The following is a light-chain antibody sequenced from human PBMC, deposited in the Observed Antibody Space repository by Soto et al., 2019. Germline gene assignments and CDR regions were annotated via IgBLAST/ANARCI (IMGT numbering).Light chain of an antibody. CDR2: SAA. CDR1: QSVLYSSNNKNY. CDR3: QQYYSTPLT. V-gene: IGKV4-1*01. Sequence: DIVMTQSPDSMAVSLGERATINCKSSQSVLYSSNNKNYLAWYQQKPGQPPKLLIYSAATRESGVPDRFSGSGSGTDFTLTISSLEAEDWAVYYCQQYYSTPLTFGGGTKVEIK. J-gene: IGKJ4*01.